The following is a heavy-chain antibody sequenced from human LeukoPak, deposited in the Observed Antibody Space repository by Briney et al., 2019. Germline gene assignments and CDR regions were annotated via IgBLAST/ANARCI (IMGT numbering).Heavy chain of an antibody. J-gene: IGHJ4*02. CDR1: GFSFSSYA. Sequence: GGSLKLSCEASGFSFSSYAMSWVCQAPGKGLEWVSSISGSGDNTYYAESVKGRFTISRDNSKNTLFLQMNSLRAEDTAVFYCAKRSGYTTGWFFDFWGQGTLVTVSS. CDR3: AKRSGYTTGWFFDF. CDR2: ISGSGDNT. D-gene: IGHD6-19*01. V-gene: IGHV3-23*01.